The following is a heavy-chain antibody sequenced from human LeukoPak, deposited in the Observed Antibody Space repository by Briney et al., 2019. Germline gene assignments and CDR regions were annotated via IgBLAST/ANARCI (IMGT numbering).Heavy chain of an antibody. Sequence: ASVKVSCRDSGYSCTTSGISWVGQHPGQEREWMVWISAYNGNTNSSQKLLGRQTMTTDTNTSTTYKEQWSRRTDDAAAIYVARVVPDAFDIWGQGTMVTVSS. J-gene: IGHJ3*02. CDR3: ARVVPDAFDI. CDR1: GYSCTTSG. D-gene: IGHD6-6*01. V-gene: IGHV1-18*04. CDR2: ISAYNGNT.